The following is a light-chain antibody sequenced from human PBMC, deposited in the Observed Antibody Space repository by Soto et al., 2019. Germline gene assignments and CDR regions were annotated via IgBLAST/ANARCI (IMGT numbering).Light chain of an antibody. CDR1: QSVSSY. CDR2: DAS. V-gene: IGKV3-11*01. J-gene: IGKJ1*01. Sequence: EIVLTQSAATLSLSPGERATLSCRASQSVSSYLAWYQQKPGQAPRLLIYDASNRATGIPARFSGSGSGTAFTLPFSSLEPEDFAVYYCQQRSNWPLSFAQGTKV. CDR3: QQRSNWPLS.